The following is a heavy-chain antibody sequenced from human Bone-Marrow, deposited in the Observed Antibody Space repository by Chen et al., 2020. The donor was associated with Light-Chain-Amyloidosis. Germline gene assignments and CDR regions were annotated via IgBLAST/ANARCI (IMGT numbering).Heavy chain of an antibody. Sequence: EVQLVESGGGLVQPGGSLRLSCAASGFTFSSYWMSWVRQAPGKGLEWVANIKQDGSEKYYVDSVKGRFTIARDNAKNSLYLQMNSLGAEDTAVYYCAREEWLGPYYFDYWGQGTLVTVSS. V-gene: IGHV3-7*01. J-gene: IGHJ4*02. CDR3: AREEWLGPYYFDY. CDR2: IKQDGSEK. CDR1: GFTFSSYW. D-gene: IGHD3-3*01.